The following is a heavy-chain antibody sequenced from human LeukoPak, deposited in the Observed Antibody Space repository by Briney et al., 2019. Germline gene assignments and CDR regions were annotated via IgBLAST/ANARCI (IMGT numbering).Heavy chain of an antibody. CDR1: GGSTSSHY. Sequence: SETLSLTCTVSGGSTSSHYWSWIRQPPGKGLEWIGYIYYSGSTNYNPSLKSRVTISVDTSKNQFSLKLSSVTAADTAVYYCARAGDGYNFVYYFDYWGQGTLVTVSS. V-gene: IGHV4-59*11. D-gene: IGHD5-24*01. CDR2: IYYSGST. CDR3: ARAGDGYNFVYYFDY. J-gene: IGHJ4*02.